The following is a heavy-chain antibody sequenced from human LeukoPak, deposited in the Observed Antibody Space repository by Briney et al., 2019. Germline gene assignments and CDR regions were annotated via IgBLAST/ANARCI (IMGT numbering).Heavy chain of an antibody. D-gene: IGHD6-19*01. CDR1: GYTFTGYY. J-gene: IGHJ4*02. Sequence: ASVKVSCKASGYTFTGYYMHWVRQAPGQGLEWMGWINPNTGDTYFAQKIQGRVTMTRDTSITTAYMELSRLTSDDTAVYYCATTPYSSGGGFWGQGTLVTVSS. CDR2: INPNTGDT. CDR3: ATTPYSSGGGF. V-gene: IGHV1-2*02.